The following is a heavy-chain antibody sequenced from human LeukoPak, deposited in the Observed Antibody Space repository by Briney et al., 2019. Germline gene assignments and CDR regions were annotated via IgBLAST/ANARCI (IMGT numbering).Heavy chain of an antibody. CDR2: ISSSSSTI. Sequence: KAGGSLRLSCAASGFTFSDYYMSWIRQAPGKGLEWVSYISSSSSTIYYADSVKGRFTISRDNAKNSLYLQMNSLRAEDTAVYYCARVDCCSSTSCYRCYYYMDVWGKGTTVTVSS. V-gene: IGHV3-11*04. D-gene: IGHD2-2*01. CDR3: ARVDCCSSTSCYRCYYYMDV. CDR1: GFTFSDYY. J-gene: IGHJ6*03.